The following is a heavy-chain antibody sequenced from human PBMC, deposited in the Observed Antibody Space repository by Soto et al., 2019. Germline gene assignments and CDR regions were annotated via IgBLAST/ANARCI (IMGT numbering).Heavy chain of an antibody. J-gene: IGHJ6*02. CDR1: GGSFGNYY. V-gene: IGHV4-59*01. D-gene: IGHD1-1*01. CDR3: ATGLFVPDNYIYNGVDV. CDR2: IYYRGGT. Sequence: QVQLQESGPGLVKPSETLSLACTVSGGSFGNYYWSWLRQPPGKGLEWIGYIYYRGGTSHNPSLKSRATRSIDTSKHQLALRLSSVSAADSAVYYCATGLFVPDNYIYNGVDVWGHGTAVTISS.